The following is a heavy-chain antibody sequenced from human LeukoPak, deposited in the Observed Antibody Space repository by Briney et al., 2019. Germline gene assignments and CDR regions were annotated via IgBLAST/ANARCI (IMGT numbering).Heavy chain of an antibody. J-gene: IGHJ4*02. CDR3: VPYGDYAYFEN. Sequence: GGSLRLSCAASGFTFSNAWMSWVRQAPGRGLEWVAVIWFDGSTEDFADSVKGRFTISRDNSKNTVYLQMNSLRAEDTAVYYCVPYGDYAYFENWGQGTLVTVSS. V-gene: IGHV3-33*08. D-gene: IGHD4-17*01. CDR2: IWFDGSTE. CDR1: GFTFSNAW.